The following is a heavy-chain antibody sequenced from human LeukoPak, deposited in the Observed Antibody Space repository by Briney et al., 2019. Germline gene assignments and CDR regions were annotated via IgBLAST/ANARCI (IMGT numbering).Heavy chain of an antibody. CDR1: GYTFTSYA. CDR3: ARGYMDGGSGLGKIPGY. V-gene: IGHV1-3*03. Sequence: ASVKVSCKASGYTFTSYAMHWVRQAPGQRLEWMGWINAGNGNTKYSQEFQGRVTITRDTSTSTVYMELSSLRSEDTAVYYCARGYMDGGSGLGKIPGYWGQGTLVTVSS. J-gene: IGHJ4*02. CDR2: INAGNGNT. D-gene: IGHD3-10*01.